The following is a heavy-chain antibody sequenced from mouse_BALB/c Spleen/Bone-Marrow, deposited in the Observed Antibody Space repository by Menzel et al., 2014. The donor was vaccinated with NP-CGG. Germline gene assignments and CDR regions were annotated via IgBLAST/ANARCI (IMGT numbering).Heavy chain of an antibody. CDR1: GFNIKDTY. D-gene: IGHD1-1*01. CDR2: IDPANGNT. Sequence: VQLQQSGAELVKPGASVKLSCTASGFNIKDTYMHWVKQRPEQGLEWIGRIDPANGNTKYDPKFQGKATITADTSSNTAHLQLSSLTSEDTAVYYCARYSYGSRGYYFDYWGQGTALTVSS. J-gene: IGHJ2*01. V-gene: IGHV14-3*02. CDR3: ARYSYGSRGYYFDY.